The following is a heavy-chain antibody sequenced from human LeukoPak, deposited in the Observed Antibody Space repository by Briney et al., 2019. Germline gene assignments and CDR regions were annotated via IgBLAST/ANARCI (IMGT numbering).Heavy chain of an antibody. Sequence: SETLSLTCTVSGGSISSYYWSWIRQPPGKGLEWIGYIYTSGSTNYNPSLKSRVTISVDTSKNQFSLKLSSVTAADTAVYYCAAALLGPRPTWYGMDVWGQGTTVTVSS. CDR2: IYTSGST. CDR3: AAALLGPRPTWYGMDV. D-gene: IGHD3-10*01. J-gene: IGHJ6*02. V-gene: IGHV4-4*09. CDR1: GGSISSYY.